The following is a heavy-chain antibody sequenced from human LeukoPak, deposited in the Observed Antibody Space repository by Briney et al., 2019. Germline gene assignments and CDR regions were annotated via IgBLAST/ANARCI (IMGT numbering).Heavy chain of an antibody. CDR2: ISYSGST. CDR1: GVSISSYY. J-gene: IGHJ5*02. Sequence: SETLSLTCTVSGVSISSYYWSWIRQPPGKGLDWIGYISYSGSTNYNPSLKSRVTISVDTSKNQFSLKLSSVTAADTAVYYCATSRFSGGLGRFDPWGQGTLVTVSS. V-gene: IGHV4-59*08. D-gene: IGHD3-10*01. CDR3: ATSRFSGGLGRFDP.